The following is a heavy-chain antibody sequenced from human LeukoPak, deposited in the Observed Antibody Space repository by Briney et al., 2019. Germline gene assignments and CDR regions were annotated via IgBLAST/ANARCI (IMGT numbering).Heavy chain of an antibody. CDR1: GFTFRSHA. CDR3: AKDFRIGYSAHFDY. V-gene: IGHV3-23*01. D-gene: IGHD2-21*01. Sequence: GGSLRLSCVGSGFTFRSHAMSWVRQAPEKGLEFVSGIYENGGTTYYADSVKGRFSIFRDNSKNTPYLQMDSLRGEDTAVYYCAKDFRIGYSAHFDYWGQGALVTVSS. J-gene: IGHJ4*02. CDR2: IYENGGTT.